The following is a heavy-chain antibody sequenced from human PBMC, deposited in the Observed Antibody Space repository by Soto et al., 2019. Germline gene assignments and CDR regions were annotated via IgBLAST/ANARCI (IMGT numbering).Heavy chain of an antibody. J-gene: IGHJ6*02. D-gene: IGHD4-17*01. CDR2: IYYSGST. CDR3: ARARHDYGDYYYGMDV. V-gene: IGHV4-30-4*01. CDR1: GGSISSGGYY. Sequence: SETLSLTCTVSGGSISSGGYYWSWIRQPPGKGLEWIGYIYYSGSTYYNPSLKSRVTISVDTSKNQFSLKLSSVTAADTAVYYCARARHDYGDYYYGMDVWGQGTTVTVSS.